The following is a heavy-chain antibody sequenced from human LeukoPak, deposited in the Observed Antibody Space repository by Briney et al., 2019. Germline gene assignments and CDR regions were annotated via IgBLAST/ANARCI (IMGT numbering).Heavy chain of an antibody. CDR2: IGSSSSYI. Sequence: PGGSLRLSCAASGFTFSSYSMNWVRQAPGKGLEWVSSIGSSSSYIYYADSVKGRFTISRDNAKNSLHLQMNSLRAEDTAVYHCAASTKRTAMVDYWGQGTLVTVSS. CDR3: AASTKRTAMVDY. D-gene: IGHD5-18*01. V-gene: IGHV3-21*01. J-gene: IGHJ4*02. CDR1: GFTFSSYS.